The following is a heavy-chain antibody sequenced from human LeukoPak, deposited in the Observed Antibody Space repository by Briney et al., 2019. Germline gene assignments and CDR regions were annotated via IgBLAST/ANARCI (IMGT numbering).Heavy chain of an antibody. CDR3: ASGYDIVQFDY. Sequence: PSETLSLTCAVYGGSFSGYYWSWIRQPPGKGLEWIGEINHSGSTNYNPSLKSRVTMSVDTSKNQFSLKLSSVTAADTAVYYCASGYDIVQFDYWGQGTLVTVSS. D-gene: IGHD3-9*01. V-gene: IGHV4-34*01. CDR1: GGSFSGYY. J-gene: IGHJ4*02. CDR2: INHSGST.